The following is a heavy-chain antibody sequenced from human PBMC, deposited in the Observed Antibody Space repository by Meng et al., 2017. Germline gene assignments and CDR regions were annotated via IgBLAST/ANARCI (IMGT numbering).Heavy chain of an antibody. D-gene: IGHD6-19*01. CDR3: AKDRHTGYSSGGYFPNLNY. V-gene: IGHV3-23*01. CDR1: GFAFSSYA. Sequence: GGSLRLSCAASGFAFSSYAMSWVRQAPGKGLEWVSAISGSGGSTYYADSVKGRFTISRDNSKNTLYLQMNSLRAEDTAVYYCAKDRHTGYSSGGYFPNLNYWGQGTLVTVSS. CDR2: ISGSGGST. J-gene: IGHJ4*02.